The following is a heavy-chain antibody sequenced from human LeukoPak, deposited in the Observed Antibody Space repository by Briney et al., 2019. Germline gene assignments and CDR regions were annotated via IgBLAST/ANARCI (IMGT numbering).Heavy chain of an antibody. CDR1: GFTFSSYA. J-gene: IGHJ4*02. CDR3: ARAGTIFGVANYFDY. V-gene: IGHV3-30-3*01. D-gene: IGHD3-3*01. CDR2: ISYDGSNK. Sequence: GRSLRLSCAASGFTFSSYAMHWVRQAPGKGLEWVAVISYDGSNKCYADSVKGRFTISRDNSKNTLYLQMNSLRAEDTAVYYCARAGTIFGVANYFDYWGQGTLVTVSS.